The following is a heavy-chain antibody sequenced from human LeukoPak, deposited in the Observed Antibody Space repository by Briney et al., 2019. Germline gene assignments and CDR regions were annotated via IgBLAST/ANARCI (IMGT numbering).Heavy chain of an antibody. CDR1: LFTSSTYW. J-gene: IGHJ4*02. D-gene: IGHD6-13*01. CDR2: INSDGRNT. Sequence: PGGSLRLSSADSLFTSSTYWMHSVPQAPGTGLVWVSHINSDGRNTTYADCVTGRLTISTDNAKNTLYLQMNSLRAEDTAVYYCARVLAQQQGYWGEGTPVTVSS. CDR3: ARVLAQQQGY. V-gene: IGHV3-74*03.